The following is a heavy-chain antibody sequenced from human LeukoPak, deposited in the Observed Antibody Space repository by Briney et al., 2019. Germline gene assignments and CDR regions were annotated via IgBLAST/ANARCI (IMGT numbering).Heavy chain of an antibody. CDR2: IKQDGSEK. V-gene: IGHV3-7*01. CDR1: GFTFSDHA. J-gene: IGHJ3*02. CDR3: ARDLHPYRPALPDAFDI. D-gene: IGHD5-18*01. Sequence: GGSLRLSCAASGFTFSDHAMSWVRQAPGKGLEWVANIKQDGSEKYYVDSVKGRFTISRDNAKNSLYLQMNSLRAEDTAVYYCARDLHPYRPALPDAFDIWGQGTMVTVSS.